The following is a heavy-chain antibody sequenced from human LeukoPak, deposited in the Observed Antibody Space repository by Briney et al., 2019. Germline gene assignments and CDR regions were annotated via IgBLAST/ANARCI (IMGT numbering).Heavy chain of an antibody. Sequence: SQTLSLTCTVSGGSISSGGYYWSWIRQHPGKGLEWIGYIYYSGSTYYNPSLKSRVTISVDTSKNQFSLKLSSVTAADTAVYYCARAIKGIAAAGTHWFDPWGQGTLVTVSS. CDR3: ARAIKGIAAAGTHWFDP. CDR2: IYYSGST. J-gene: IGHJ5*02. CDR1: GGSISSGGYY. V-gene: IGHV4-31*03. D-gene: IGHD6-13*01.